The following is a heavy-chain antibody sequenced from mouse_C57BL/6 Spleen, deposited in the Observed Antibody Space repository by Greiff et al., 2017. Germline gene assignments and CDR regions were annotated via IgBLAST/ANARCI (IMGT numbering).Heavy chain of an antibody. CDR2: INPSNGGT. J-gene: IGHJ1*03. V-gene: IGHV1-53*01. CDR1: GYTFTSYW. Sequence: QVQLQQPGTELVKPGASVKLSCKASGYTFTSYWMHWVKQRPGQGLEWIGNINPSNGGTNYNEKFKSKATLTVDKSSSTAYMQLSSLTSEDSAVYCCERGGNYVRYFDGWGTGTTGTVSS. D-gene: IGHD2-1*01. CDR3: ERGGNYVRYFDG.